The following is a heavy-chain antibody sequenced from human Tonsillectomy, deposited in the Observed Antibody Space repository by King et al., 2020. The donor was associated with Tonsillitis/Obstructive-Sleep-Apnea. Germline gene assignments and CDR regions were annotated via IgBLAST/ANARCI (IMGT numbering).Heavy chain of an antibody. D-gene: IGHD6-6*01. CDR2: IRSKAYGGTT. J-gene: IGHJ4*02. CDR1: GFTFGDYA. CDR3: TREEAAALYFDY. Sequence: VQLVESGGGLVQPGRSLRLSCTASGFTFGDYAMSWVRQAPGKGLEWVGFIRSKAYGGTTEYAAPVKGRFTISRDDSKSIAYLQMNSLKTEDTAVYYCTREEAAALYFDYWGQGTLVTVSS. V-gene: IGHV3-49*04.